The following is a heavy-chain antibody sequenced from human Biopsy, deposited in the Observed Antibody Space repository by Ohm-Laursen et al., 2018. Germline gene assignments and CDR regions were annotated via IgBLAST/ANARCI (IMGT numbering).Heavy chain of an antibody. CDR2: INPDSGVT. CDR1: GYTFSGYY. J-gene: IGHJ4*02. D-gene: IGHD6-19*01. Sequence: GASVKVSCKASGYTFSGYYMHWVRQAPGQGLEWMGWINPDSGVTNYAQKFQGRVTMTRDTSIGTAYMELSRLGSDDTAVHYCARDKYRSWNYFDNWGQGSLVTVSS. CDR3: ARDKYRSWNYFDN. V-gene: IGHV1-2*02.